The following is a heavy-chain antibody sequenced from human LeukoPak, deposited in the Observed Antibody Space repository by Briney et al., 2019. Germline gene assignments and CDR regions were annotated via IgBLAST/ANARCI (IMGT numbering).Heavy chain of an antibody. Sequence: VGSLRLSCGASGFTFSRYAMSWVRQAPGKGLEWVSGMSGSGGSTYYADSVKGRFTISRDNSRNTLYLQMNSLRAEDTAVYYCAKAMAERAYSYADPLAYWGQGTLVTVSS. J-gene: IGHJ4*02. V-gene: IGHV3-23*01. D-gene: IGHD5-18*01. CDR2: MSGSGGST. CDR1: GFTFSRYA. CDR3: AKAMAERAYSYADPLAY.